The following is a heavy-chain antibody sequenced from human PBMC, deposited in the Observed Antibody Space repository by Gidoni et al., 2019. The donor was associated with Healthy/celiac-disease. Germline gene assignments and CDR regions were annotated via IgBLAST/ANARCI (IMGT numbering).Heavy chain of an antibody. V-gene: IGHV4-59*01. J-gene: IGHJ5*02. D-gene: IGHD3-3*01. Sequence: QVPLPESGPGLVRPSETLSLNCTVSGGSISCYYWRWIRRPQGKGLVWIGYIYYRWGPNYNPSRKSRVTISRDTSKSQFSLKLSSVHAADTAVYYCARVRDDFWSGYHPRGFDPWGQGTLVTVSS. CDR2: IYYRWGP. CDR3: ARVRDDFWSGYHPRGFDP. CDR1: GGSISCYY.